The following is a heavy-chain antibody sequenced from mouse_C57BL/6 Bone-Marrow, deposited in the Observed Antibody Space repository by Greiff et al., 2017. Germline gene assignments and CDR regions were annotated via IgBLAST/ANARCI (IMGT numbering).Heavy chain of an antibody. D-gene: IGHD2-5*01. Sequence: QVQLQQSGAELVKPGASVKLSCKASGYTFTSYWMHWVKQRPGQGLEWIGMIHPNSGSTNYNEKFKSKATLTVDKSSSTAYMQLSSLTSEDSAIYYCARVYYSNYGRGLFAYWGQGTLVTVSA. CDR2: IHPNSGST. J-gene: IGHJ3*01. CDR1: GYTFTSYW. CDR3: ARVYYSNYGRGLFAY. V-gene: IGHV1-64*01.